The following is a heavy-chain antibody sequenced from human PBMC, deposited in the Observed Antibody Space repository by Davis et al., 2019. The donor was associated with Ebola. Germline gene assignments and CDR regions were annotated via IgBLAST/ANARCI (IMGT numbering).Heavy chain of an antibody. D-gene: IGHD4-17*01. CDR3: ARDSYGDYVLSYYYGMDV. V-gene: IGHV1-18*04. Sequence: ASVKVSCKASGYTFTSYGISWVRQAPGQGLEWMGWISAYNGNTNYAQKLQGRVTMTTDTSTSTAYMELRSLRSDDTAVYYCARDSYGDYVLSYYYGMDVWGQGTTVTVSS. J-gene: IGHJ6*02. CDR2: ISAYNGNT. CDR1: GYTFTSYG.